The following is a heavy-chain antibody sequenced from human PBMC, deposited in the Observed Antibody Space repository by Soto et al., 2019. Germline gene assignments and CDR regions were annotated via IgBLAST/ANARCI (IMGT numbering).Heavy chain of an antibody. V-gene: IGHV1-69*13. D-gene: IGHD3-22*01. CDR1: GYTFTSYD. CDR2: IIPIFGTA. CDR3: ARVHNYDSTAYMYS. J-gene: IGHJ4*02. Sequence: SVKVSCKASGYTFTSYDISWVRQAPGQGLEWMGGIIPIFGTANYAQKFQGRVTITADESTSTAYMELRSLRSDDTAVYYCARVHNYDSTAYMYSWGQGALVTISS.